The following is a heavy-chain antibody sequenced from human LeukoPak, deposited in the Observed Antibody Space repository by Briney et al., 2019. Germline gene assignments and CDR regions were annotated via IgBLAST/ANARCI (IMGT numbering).Heavy chain of an antibody. J-gene: IGHJ4*02. CDR2: INHSGST. Sequence: SETLSLTCTVSGGSISSYYWSWIRQPPGKGLEWIGEINHSGSTNYNPSLKSRVTISVDTSKNQFSLKLSSVTAADTAVYYCARKYCSSTSCPYDYWGQGTLVTVSS. CDR1: GGSISSYY. V-gene: IGHV4-34*01. CDR3: ARKYCSSTSCPYDY. D-gene: IGHD2-2*01.